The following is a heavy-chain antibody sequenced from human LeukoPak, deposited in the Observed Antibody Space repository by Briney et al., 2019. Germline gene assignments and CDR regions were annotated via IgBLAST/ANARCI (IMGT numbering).Heavy chain of an antibody. D-gene: IGHD4-17*01. Sequence: PGGSLRLSCAGSGFTFSNYAMSWVRQAPGKGLEWVGRIKSKTDGGTTDYAAPVKGRFTISRDDSKNTLYLQMNSLKTEDTAVYYCTTRFPATADYGDYPPSDYWGQGTLVTVSS. CDR1: GFTFSNYA. J-gene: IGHJ4*02. CDR3: TTRFPATADYGDYPPSDY. CDR2: IKSKTDGGTT. V-gene: IGHV3-15*01.